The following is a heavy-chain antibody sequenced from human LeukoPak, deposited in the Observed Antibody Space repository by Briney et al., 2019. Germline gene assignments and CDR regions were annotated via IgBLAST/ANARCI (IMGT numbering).Heavy chain of an antibody. CDR3: ARHRSGSSWFAP. CDR2: IYYSGST. V-gene: IGHV4-38-2*02. Sequence: SETLSLTCTVSGYSISSGYYWGWIRQPPGKGLEWIGCIYYSGSTYYNPSLKSRVTLSIDTSKSQFSLRLSSVTAADTAVYYCARHRSGSSWFAPWGQGTLVTISS. D-gene: IGHD6-19*01. CDR1: GYSISSGYY. J-gene: IGHJ5*02.